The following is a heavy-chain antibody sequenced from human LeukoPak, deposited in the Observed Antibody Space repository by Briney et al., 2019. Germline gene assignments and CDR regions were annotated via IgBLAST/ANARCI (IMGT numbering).Heavy chain of an antibody. J-gene: IGHJ4*02. CDR3: ATQGDSSGWYLGYYFDY. CDR2: IYYSGST. V-gene: IGHV4-39*07. CDR1: GGSISSGSYY. D-gene: IGHD6-19*01. Sequence: SETLSLTCTVSGGSISSGSYYWSWIRQPAGKGLEWIGSIYYSGSTYYNPSLKSRVTISVDTSKNQFSLKLSSVTAADTAVYYCATQGDSSGWYLGYYFDYWGQGTLVTVSS.